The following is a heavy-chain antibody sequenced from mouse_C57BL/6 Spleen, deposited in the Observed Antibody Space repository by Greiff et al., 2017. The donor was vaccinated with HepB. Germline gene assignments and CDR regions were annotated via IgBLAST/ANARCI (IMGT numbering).Heavy chain of an antibody. V-gene: IGHV1-53*01. J-gene: IGHJ2*01. CDR3: ARSTTVVATDY. D-gene: IGHD1-1*01. CDR1: GYTFTSYW. CDR2: INPSNGGT. Sequence: VQLQQPGTELVKPGASVKLSCKASGYTFTSYWMHWVKQRPGQGLEWIGNINPSNGGTKYNEKFTRKATLTVDKSSSTAYMQISSLTSEDSAVYYCARSTTVVATDYWGQGTTLTVSS.